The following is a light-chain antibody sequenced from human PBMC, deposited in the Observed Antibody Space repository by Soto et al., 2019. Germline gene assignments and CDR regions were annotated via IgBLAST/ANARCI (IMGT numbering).Light chain of an antibody. CDR3: QQYGSSSWT. CDR1: QSVSSSY. V-gene: IGKV3-20*01. J-gene: IGKJ1*01. CDR2: ATS. Sequence: EIVLTQSPGTLSLSPGERATLSCRASQSVSSSYLAWYEQKPGQPPRLVMYATSSRATGIPARFSGSGSGTDFTVTISRLEPEDFAVYYCQQYGSSSWTVGQGTKVDIK.